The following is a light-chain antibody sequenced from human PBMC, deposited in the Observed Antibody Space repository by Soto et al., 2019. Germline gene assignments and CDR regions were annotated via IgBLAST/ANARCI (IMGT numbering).Light chain of an antibody. CDR2: AAS. CDR1: QSINTY. V-gene: IGKV1-39*01. J-gene: IGKJ1*01. Sequence: DIQTTQSPPSLSASMGDRITITCRASQSINTYLNWYQQRPGNAPKLLICAASSLQSGVPSRFSGNGSGTDFTLSISSLRPEDFATYYCQQSYRTPWTFGPGTKVDIK. CDR3: QQSYRTPWT.